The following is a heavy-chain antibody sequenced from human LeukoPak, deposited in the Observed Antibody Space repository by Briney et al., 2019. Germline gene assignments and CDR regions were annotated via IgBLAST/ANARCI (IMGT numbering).Heavy chain of an antibody. CDR3: ARESLDLSVTARVRPWVFDY. J-gene: IGHJ4*02. CDR2: INPNSGGS. V-gene: IGHV1-2*02. Sequence: ASVKVSCKASGYTFSGYYMHWVRQAPGQGLEWMGWINPNSGGSNFAQKFQGRVTMTRDTSTSTVYMELSSLRSEDTAVYYCARESLDLSVTARVRPWVFDYWGQGTRVTVSS. D-gene: IGHD2-21*02. CDR1: GYTFSGYY.